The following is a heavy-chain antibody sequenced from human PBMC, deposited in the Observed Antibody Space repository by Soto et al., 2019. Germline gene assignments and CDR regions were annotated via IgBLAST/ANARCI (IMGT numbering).Heavy chain of an antibody. J-gene: IGHJ5*02. CDR3: ARGLNTMVRGVIIRCFVP. V-gene: IGHV1-8*01. Sequence: ASVKVSCKASGYTFTSYDIDWVRQATGQGLEWMGWMNPNSGNTGYAQKFQGRVTMTRNTSISTAYMELSSLRSEDTAVYYCARGLNTMVRGVIIRCFVPRGQGTLVSVSS. CDR2: MNPNSGNT. D-gene: IGHD3-10*01. CDR1: GYTFTSYD.